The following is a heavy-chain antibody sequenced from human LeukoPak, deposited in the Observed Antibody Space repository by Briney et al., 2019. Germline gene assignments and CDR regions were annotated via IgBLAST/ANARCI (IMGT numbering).Heavy chain of an antibody. CDR3: ARDNSVRDEAWWFNP. D-gene: IGHD5-24*01. Sequence: ASVKVSCKASGYTFTSYDMNWVRQAAGQGLEWVGWMNPNSANTGYAQKFQGRVTLTRDMSTSTDYLELSSLRSEDTAVYYCARDNSVRDEAWWFNPWGQGTLVTVSS. CDR1: GYTFTSYD. V-gene: IGHV1-8*01. J-gene: IGHJ5*02. CDR2: MNPNSANT.